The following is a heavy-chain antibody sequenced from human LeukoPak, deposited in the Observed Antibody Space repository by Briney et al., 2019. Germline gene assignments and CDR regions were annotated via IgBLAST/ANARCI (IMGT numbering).Heavy chain of an antibody. CDR2: ISNNGGYT. D-gene: IGHD1-26*01. CDR3: ARGNNWSYENWFDP. CDR1: GFTFSSSA. V-gene: IGHV3-23*01. J-gene: IGHJ5*02. Sequence: QTGGSLRLSCAASGFTFSSSAMGWVRQAPGKGLEWVSAISNNGGYTYYADSVQGRFTISRDNSKSTLCLQMNSLRSEDTAVYYCARGNNWSYENWFDPWGQGTLVTVSS.